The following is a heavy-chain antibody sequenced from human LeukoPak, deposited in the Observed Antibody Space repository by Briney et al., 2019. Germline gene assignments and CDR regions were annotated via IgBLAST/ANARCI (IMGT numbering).Heavy chain of an antibody. V-gene: IGHV4-59*01. CDR3: ARGGSGYPDAFDI. D-gene: IGHD3-22*01. Sequence: PSETLSLTCTVSGGSISSYYWSWIRQPPGKGLEWIGYIYYSGSTNYNPSLKSRVTISVDMSKNQFSLKLSSVTAADTAVYYCARGGSGYPDAFDIWGQGTMVTVSS. CDR2: IYYSGST. CDR1: GGSISSYY. J-gene: IGHJ3*02.